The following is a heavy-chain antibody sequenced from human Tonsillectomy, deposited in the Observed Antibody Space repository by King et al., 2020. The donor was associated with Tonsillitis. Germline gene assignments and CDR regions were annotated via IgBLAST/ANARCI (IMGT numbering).Heavy chain of an antibody. CDR1: GGTFSNSA. J-gene: IGHJ6*03. CDR2: IIPVSGAA. CDR3: ATASLTLLPRGYYYMDV. V-gene: IGHV1-69*01. D-gene: IGHD3-9*01. Sequence: VQLVESGADLKKSGSSVKVSCRASGGTFSNSAVSWVRQAPGQGLEWMGGIIPVSGAAKYAQKFQGRVTITADEYTNTAYMELRSLRSEDTGVFYCATASLTLLPRGYYYMDVWGEGTTVTVFS.